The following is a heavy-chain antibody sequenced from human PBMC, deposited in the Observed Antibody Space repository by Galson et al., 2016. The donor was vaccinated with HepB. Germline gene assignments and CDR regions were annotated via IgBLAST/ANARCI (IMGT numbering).Heavy chain of an antibody. V-gene: IGHV3-21*01. CDR2: ISSTSNNI. CDR1: GFTFSSYS. J-gene: IGHJ6*02. D-gene: IGHD1-1*01. CDR3: ARRNGDYYYYGLDV. Sequence: SLRLSCAASGFTFSSYSMNWVRQAPGKGLEWVSYISSTSNNIYNADSVRGRFTISRDNAKNSLYLQMNSLRPEDTAVYYCARRNGDYYYYGLDVWGQGTTVTVSS.